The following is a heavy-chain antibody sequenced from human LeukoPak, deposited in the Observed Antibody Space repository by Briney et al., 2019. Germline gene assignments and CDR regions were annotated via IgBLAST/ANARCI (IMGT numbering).Heavy chain of an antibody. CDR2: IHYSGTV. CDR3: ASVTRYDNSRSYSYLDV. CDR1: GGSISSDPLF. D-gene: IGHD3-22*01. J-gene: IGHJ6*03. V-gene: IGHV4-39*06. Sequence: SETLTLTCTVSGGSISSDPLFWARFPLPPGKERVWIGNIHYSGTVYYSASIRSRITISVATSKNQFHLRFYSLTGADTAVYFCASVTRYDNSRSYSYLDVWGKGTTVTVSS.